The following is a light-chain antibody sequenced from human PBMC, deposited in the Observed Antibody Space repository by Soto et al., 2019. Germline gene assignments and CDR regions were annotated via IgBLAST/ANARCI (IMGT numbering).Light chain of an antibody. CDR3: QQYNSYSQT. J-gene: IGKJ1*01. CDR2: KAS. Sequence: IQMTKSPATLAASVADRLTISCRASQSISSWLAWYQQKPGKAPKLLIYKASSLESGVPSRFSGSGSGTEFTLTISSLQPDDFATYYCQQYNSYSQTFGQGTKVDIK. V-gene: IGKV1-5*03. CDR1: QSISSW.